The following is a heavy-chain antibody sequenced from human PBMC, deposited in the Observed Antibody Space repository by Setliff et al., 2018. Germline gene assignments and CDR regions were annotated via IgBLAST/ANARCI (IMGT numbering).Heavy chain of an antibody. CDR3: ARDNTIVGATDY. CDR2: VYSDGDT. V-gene: IGHV4-4*07. CDR1: GGLIYDHW. J-gene: IGHJ4*02. Sequence: SETLSLTCSVSGGLIYDHWWTWVRQPAGEEFQWIGRVYSDGDTEYNPSLKSRVTISVDTSNNQFSLKLSSVTAADTAVYFCARDNTIVGATDYWGQGTLVTVSS. D-gene: IGHD1-26*01.